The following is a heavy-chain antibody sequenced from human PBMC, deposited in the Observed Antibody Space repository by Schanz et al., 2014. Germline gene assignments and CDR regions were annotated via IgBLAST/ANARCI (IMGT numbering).Heavy chain of an antibody. Sequence: EVQLVESGGGLVQPGGSLRLSCTASGFTFSSYDVFWVRQAPGKRLEWISFINTGSNYINYADSVKGRFTISRDNTKNSLCLQLNSLRADDTAVYYCARNRGSGGQNWYFDLWGRGTLVTVSS. D-gene: IGHD1-26*01. CDR1: GFTFSSYD. J-gene: IGHJ2*01. V-gene: IGHV3-21*04. CDR3: ARNRGSGGQNWYFDL. CDR2: INTGSNYI.